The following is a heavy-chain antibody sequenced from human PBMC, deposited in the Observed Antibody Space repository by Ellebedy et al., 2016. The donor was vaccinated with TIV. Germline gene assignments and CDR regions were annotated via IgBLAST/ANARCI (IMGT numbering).Heavy chain of an antibody. V-gene: IGHV4-59*11. Sequence: ESLKISCTVSGGSLTNHFWSWIRQPPGKGLEWIASIYYSGTTNYNPSLKSRVTISVDTSKNQISLTLMSSVSAADTAVYYCARVAITAAVGGGFFDLWGRGTLVTVSS. J-gene: IGHJ2*01. D-gene: IGHD6-13*01. CDR1: GGSLTNHF. CDR3: ARVAITAAVGGGFFDL. CDR2: IYYSGTT.